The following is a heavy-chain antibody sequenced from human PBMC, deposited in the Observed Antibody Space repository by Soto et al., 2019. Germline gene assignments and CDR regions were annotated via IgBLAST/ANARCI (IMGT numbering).Heavy chain of an antibody. CDR1: GFTFTSSA. Sequence: SVKVSCKASGFTFTSSAVQWVRQARGQRLEWIGWIVVGSGNTNYAQKFQERVTITRDMSTSTAYMELSSLRSEDTAVYYCASRKSIGYGMDVWGQGTTVTVSS. V-gene: IGHV1-58*01. D-gene: IGHD3-10*01. CDR3: ASRKSIGYGMDV. CDR2: IVVGSGNT. J-gene: IGHJ6*02.